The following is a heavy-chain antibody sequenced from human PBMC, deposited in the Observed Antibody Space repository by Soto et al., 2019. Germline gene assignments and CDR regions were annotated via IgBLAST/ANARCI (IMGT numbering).Heavy chain of an antibody. V-gene: IGHV4-31*03. CDR2: ISYNEIT. CDR3: ARDQGLDSYYYYGLDV. CDR1: GGSISSGDYY. J-gene: IGHJ6*02. D-gene: IGHD6-6*01. Sequence: SDTLSVTCTVSGGSISSGDYYWSWIRQHPGKGLEWIGYISYNEITIYNPSLKSRVTISADTSQNQFSLNLRSVTAADTAIYYCARDQGLDSYYYYGLDVWGQGTTVTVSS.